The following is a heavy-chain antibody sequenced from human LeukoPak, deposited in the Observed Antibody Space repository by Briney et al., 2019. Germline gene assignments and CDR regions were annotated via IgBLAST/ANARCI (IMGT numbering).Heavy chain of an antibody. D-gene: IGHD3-22*01. Sequence: SVKVSCKASGGTFNSYAISWVRQAPGQGLEWMGGIIPIFGTANYAQKFQGRVTITTDESTTTAYMGLSSLRSEDTAVYYCARARSPSSGYLLRDHNWFDPWGQGTLVTVSS. V-gene: IGHV1-69*05. CDR2: IIPIFGTA. CDR1: GGTFNSYA. J-gene: IGHJ5*02. CDR3: ARARSPSSGYLLRDHNWFDP.